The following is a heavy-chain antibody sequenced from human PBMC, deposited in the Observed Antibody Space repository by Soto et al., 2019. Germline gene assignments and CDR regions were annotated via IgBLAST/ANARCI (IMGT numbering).Heavy chain of an antibody. CDR2: IYYSGST. Sequence: SETLSLTCTVSGGSISSGDYYWSWIRQPPGKGLEWIGYIYYSGSTYYNPSLKSRVTISVDTSKNQFSLKLSSVTAADTAVYYCARDQDCSSTSCYSTAPYGMDVWGQGTTLTVSS. V-gene: IGHV4-30-4*01. J-gene: IGHJ6*02. D-gene: IGHD2-2*01. CDR1: GGSISSGDYY. CDR3: ARDQDCSSTSCYSTAPYGMDV.